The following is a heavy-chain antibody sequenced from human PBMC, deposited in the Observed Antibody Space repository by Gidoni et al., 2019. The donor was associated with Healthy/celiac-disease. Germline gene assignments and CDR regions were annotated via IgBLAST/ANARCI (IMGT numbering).Heavy chain of an antibody. J-gene: IGHJ5*02. CDR3: ARGPYSSSWYGNWFDP. D-gene: IGHD6-13*01. Sequence: QVQLQESGPGLVKPSQTLSLTCTVSGGSISSGSYYWSWSRQPAGTGLEWIWRIYASGSTNYHPSLKSRVTMSVDTSKNQFSLKLSSVTAADTAVYYCARGPYSSSWYGNWFDPWGQGTLVTVSS. CDR2: IYASGST. V-gene: IGHV4-61*02. CDR1: GGSISSGSYY.